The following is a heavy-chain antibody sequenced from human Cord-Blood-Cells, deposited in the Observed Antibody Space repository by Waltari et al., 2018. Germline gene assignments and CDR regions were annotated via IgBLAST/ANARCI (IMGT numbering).Heavy chain of an antibody. CDR3: ARLPEGYCSSTSCYGGGY. CDR2: IIPIFGTA. J-gene: IGHJ4*02. CDR1: GGTFSSYA. D-gene: IGHD2-2*01. V-gene: IGHV1-69*06. Sequence: QVQLVQSGAEVKKPGSSVKVSCKASGGTFSSYAISWVRKAPGKGLEWMGGIIPIFGTANYAQKFLGRVTITADKSTSTAYMELSSLRSEDTAVYYCARLPEGYCSSTSCYGGGYWGQGTLVTVSS.